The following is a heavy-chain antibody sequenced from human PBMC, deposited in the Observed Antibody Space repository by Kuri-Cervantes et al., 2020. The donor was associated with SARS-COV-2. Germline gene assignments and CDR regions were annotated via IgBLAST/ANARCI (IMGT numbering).Heavy chain of an antibody. D-gene: IGHD2-15*01. CDR2: ISYDGSNK. CDR1: GFTFSSYA. J-gene: IGHJ6*03. CDR3: ARDQVVEWRDYYYYMDV. V-gene: IGHV3-30-3*01. Sequence: GGSLRLSCEASGFTFSSYAMHWVRQAPGKGLEWVAVISYDGSNKYYADSVKGRFTISRDNAKNSLYLQMNSLRAEDTAVYYCARDQVVEWRDYYYYMDVWGKGTTVTVSS.